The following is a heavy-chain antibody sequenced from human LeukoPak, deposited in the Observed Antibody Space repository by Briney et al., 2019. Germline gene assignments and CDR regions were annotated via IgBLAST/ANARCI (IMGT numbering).Heavy chain of an antibody. D-gene: IGHD6-19*01. CDR2: ISAYNGNT. J-gene: IGHJ4*02. Sequence: GASVKVSCKASGYTFTSYGISWVRQAPGQGLEWMGWISAYNGNTNYAQKLQGRVTMTTDTSTSTAYMELSRLRSDDTAVYYCARDLREYSSGWVYYFDYWGQGTLVTVSS. CDR3: ARDLREYSSGWVYYFDY. V-gene: IGHV1-18*01. CDR1: GYTFTSYG.